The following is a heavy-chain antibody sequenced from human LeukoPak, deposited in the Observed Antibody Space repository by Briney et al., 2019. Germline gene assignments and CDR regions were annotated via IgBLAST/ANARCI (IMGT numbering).Heavy chain of an antibody. CDR1: GGSISSGGYY. Sequence: SETLSLTCTVSGGSISSGGYYWSWIRQHPGEGLEWIGYIYYSGSTYYNPSLKSRVTISVDTSKNQFSLKLSSVTAADTAVYYCARDGDSSGSDWGQGTLVTVSA. D-gene: IGHD3-22*01. J-gene: IGHJ4*02. CDR3: ARDGDSSGSD. CDR2: IYYSGST. V-gene: IGHV4-31*03.